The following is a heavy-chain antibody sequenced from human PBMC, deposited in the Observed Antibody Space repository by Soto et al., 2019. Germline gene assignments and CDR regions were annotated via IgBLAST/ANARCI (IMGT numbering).Heavy chain of an antibody. CDR1: GESFSNHY. V-gene: IGHV4-34*01. J-gene: IGHJ6*02. D-gene: IGHD3-22*01. CDR2: INYSGST. CDR3: PRGVVYRDVGLAYGMDV. Sequence: PSGTLSLTCAVYGESFSNHYWTWIRQSPGKGLEWVGEINYSGSTRYNWSLGSRVTISVDTSKNQFSLMVTSVTAEDTAVYYCPRGVVYRDVGLAYGMDVWGQGTTVTVSS.